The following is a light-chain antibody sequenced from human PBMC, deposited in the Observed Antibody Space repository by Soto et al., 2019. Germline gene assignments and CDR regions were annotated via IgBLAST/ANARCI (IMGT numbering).Light chain of an antibody. Sequence: DIQMTQSPSTLSASVGDRVTITCRASQSISNWLAWYQQKPGEAPKLLIYKASNLESGVPSRFGGSGSGTEFTLTISSLQPDDFAIYYCQQYNSYSWTFGQGTKVDIK. J-gene: IGKJ1*01. CDR1: QSISNW. CDR2: KAS. V-gene: IGKV1-5*03. CDR3: QQYNSYSWT.